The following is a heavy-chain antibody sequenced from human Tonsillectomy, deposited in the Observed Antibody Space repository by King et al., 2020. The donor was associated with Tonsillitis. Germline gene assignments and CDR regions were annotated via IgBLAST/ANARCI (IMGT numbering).Heavy chain of an antibody. CDR3: HACVRGDDW. J-gene: IGHJ4*02. CDR2: ITSKTDGWKT. Sequence: VQLVESGGGLVKPGGSLRLSCAASCFTFSNAWMNWVRQAPGKGLEWVGRITSKTDGWKTEDAAPVEGRFTISGDDLKNTRYLQMNSLKTENTAIYYCHACVRGDDWWGQGALVTVSS. V-gene: IGHV3-15*07. D-gene: IGHD3-9*01. CDR1: CFTFSNAW.